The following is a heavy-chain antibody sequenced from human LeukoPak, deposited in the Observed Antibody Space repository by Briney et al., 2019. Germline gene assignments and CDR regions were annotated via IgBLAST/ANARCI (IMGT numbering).Heavy chain of an antibody. CDR2: IQQHGSET. J-gene: IGHJ4*02. D-gene: IGHD2-2*03. CDR3: AKDHVGSVALDY. Sequence: PGGSLRLSCEGSGFTFSNYWMSWVRQAPGKGLEWVANIQQHGSETYYGDSVKGRFTISRDNAKNSLYLQMNSLRAEDTAVYYCAKDHVGSVALDYWGQGTLVTVSS. V-gene: IGHV3-7*03. CDR1: GFTFSNYW.